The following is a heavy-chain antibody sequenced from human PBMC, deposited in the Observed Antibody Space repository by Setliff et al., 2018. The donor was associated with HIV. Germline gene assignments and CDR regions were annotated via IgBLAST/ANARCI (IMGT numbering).Heavy chain of an antibody. CDR1: GGSISSYY. V-gene: IGHV4-39*07. CDR3: ARTRSGTYYGEMNWFDP. D-gene: IGHD3-10*01. CDR2: IYYSGST. Sequence: SETLSLTCTVSGGSISSYYWGWIRQPPGKGLEWIGSIYYSGSTYYNPSLKSRVTISADTSKNRFSLTLRSVTAADTAVYYCARTRSGTYYGEMNWFDPWGQGILVTVSS. J-gene: IGHJ5*02.